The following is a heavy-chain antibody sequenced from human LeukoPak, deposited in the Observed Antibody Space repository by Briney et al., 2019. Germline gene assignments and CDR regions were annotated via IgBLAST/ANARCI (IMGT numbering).Heavy chain of an antibody. D-gene: IGHD2-2*01. J-gene: IGHJ6*02. Sequence: ASGKVSCKAFGYTLTSYYMHWVRQAPGQGLEWMGIINPSGGSTSYAQKFQGRVTMTRDTSTSTVYMELSSLRSEDTAVYYCARDGLPAASYGMDVWGQGTTVTVSS. CDR3: ARDGLPAASYGMDV. V-gene: IGHV1-46*01. CDR2: INPSGGST. CDR1: GYTLTSYY.